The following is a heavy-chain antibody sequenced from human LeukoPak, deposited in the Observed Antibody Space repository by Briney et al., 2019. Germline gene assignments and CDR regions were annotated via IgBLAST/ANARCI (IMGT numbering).Heavy chain of an antibody. J-gene: IGHJ4*02. CDR1: GGSISSYY. CDR3: ARFGGIAVAYDY. Sequence: SETLSLTCTVSGGSISSYYWSWTRQPPGKGLEWIGYIYYSGSTNYNPSLKSRVTISVDTSKNQFSLKLSSVTAADTAVYYCARFGGIAVAYDYWGQGTLVTVSS. CDR2: IYYSGST. D-gene: IGHD6-19*01. V-gene: IGHV4-59*12.